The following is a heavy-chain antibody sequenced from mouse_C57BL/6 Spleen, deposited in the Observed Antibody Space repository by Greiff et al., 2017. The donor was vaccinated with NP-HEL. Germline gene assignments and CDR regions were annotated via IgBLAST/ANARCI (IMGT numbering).Heavy chain of an antibody. D-gene: IGHD1-1*01. J-gene: IGHJ1*03. Sequence: EVQVVESGGGLVKPGGSLKLSCAASGFTFSDYGMHWVRQAPEKGLEWVAYISSGSSTIYYADTVKGRFTISRDNAKNTLFMQMTSLRSEDTAMYYCASYYGTYFDVWGTGTTVTVSS. CDR2: ISSGSSTI. CDR1: GFTFSDYG. V-gene: IGHV5-17*01. CDR3: ASYYGTYFDV.